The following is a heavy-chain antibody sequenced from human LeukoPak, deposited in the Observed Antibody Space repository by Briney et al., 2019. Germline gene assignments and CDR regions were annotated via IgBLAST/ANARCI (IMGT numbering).Heavy chain of an antibody. CDR1: GGSVSSGSYY. V-gene: IGHV4-61*01. CDR3: ARAYDTSGYGFDP. J-gene: IGHJ5*02. CDR2: IYHSGST. Sequence: SETLSLTCTVSGGSVSSGSYYWPWIRQPPGKGLEWIGYIYHSGSTNYNPSLKSRVTISVDTSKNQFSLKLSSVTAADAAVYYCARAYDTSGYGFDPWGQGTLVTVSS. D-gene: IGHD3-22*01.